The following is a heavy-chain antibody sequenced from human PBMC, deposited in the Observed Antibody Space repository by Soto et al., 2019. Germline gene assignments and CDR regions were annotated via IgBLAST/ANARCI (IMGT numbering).Heavy chain of an antibody. CDR3: AKASYGDTDAFDI. V-gene: IGHV3-23*01. J-gene: IGHJ3*02. Sequence: GGSLRLPCAASGFTFSTYAMSWVRQLPGKGLEWVSTIGASGASTYNTDSAKGRFTISRDNSKNTLFLQMNTLRAEDTALYYCAKASYGDTDAFDIWGHGTMVTVSS. CDR1: GFTFSTYA. D-gene: IGHD4-17*01. CDR2: IGASGAST.